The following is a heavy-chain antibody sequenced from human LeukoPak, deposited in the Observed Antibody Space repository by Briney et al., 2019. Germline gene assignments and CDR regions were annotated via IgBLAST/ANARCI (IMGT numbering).Heavy chain of an antibody. CDR1: GFTFDDYA. Sequence: GGSLRLSCAASGFTFDDYAMHWVRQAPGKGLEWVSGISWNSGSIGYADSVKGRFTISRGNAKNSLYLQMNSLRAEDTALYYCAKDRGFVQLWYFDYWGQGTLVTVSS. J-gene: IGHJ4*02. V-gene: IGHV3-9*01. D-gene: IGHD5-18*01. CDR3: AKDRGFVQLWYFDY. CDR2: ISWNSGSI.